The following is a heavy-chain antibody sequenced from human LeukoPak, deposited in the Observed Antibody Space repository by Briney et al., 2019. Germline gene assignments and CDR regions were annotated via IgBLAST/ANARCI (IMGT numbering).Heavy chain of an antibody. Sequence: GESLKISCQVSGYSFSSYWVAWVRQMPGKGLEWMGIIWPGDSDTRYSPSFQGQVTISADKSISTAYLQWSSLKASDTAMYYCARARGSSSPTPYYYYYMDVWGKGTTVTVSS. V-gene: IGHV5-51*01. J-gene: IGHJ6*03. D-gene: IGHD6-6*01. CDR3: ARARGSSSPTPYYYYYMDV. CDR1: GYSFSSYW. CDR2: IWPGDSDT.